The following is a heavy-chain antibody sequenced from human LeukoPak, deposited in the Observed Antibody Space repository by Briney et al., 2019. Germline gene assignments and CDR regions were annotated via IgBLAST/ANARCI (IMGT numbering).Heavy chain of an antibody. CDR2: ISAYNGNT. V-gene: IGHV1-18*01. CDR3: ARSSGTYYKGYFDY. J-gene: IGHJ4*02. Sequence: ASVKVSCKASGYTFTSYGIRWVRQAPGQGLEWMGWISAYNGNTNYAQKVQGRVTMTTDTSTSTAYMELRSLRSDDTAVYYCARSSGTYYKGYFDYWGQGTLVTVSS. D-gene: IGHD1-26*01. CDR1: GYTFTSYG.